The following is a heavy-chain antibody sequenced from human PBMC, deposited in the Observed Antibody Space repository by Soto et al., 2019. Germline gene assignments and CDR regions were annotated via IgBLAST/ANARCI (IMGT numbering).Heavy chain of an antibody. CDR1: GASISSGYYY. CDR2: VWYDGST. Sequence: SETLSLTCSVSGASISSGYYYWGWIRQPPGKGLEWIGYVWYDGSTNYNPSLKSRVTISLDTSKNQFSLKLSSVTAADTAVYYCARRPWADYGGIFDPWGQGTLVTVSS. V-gene: IGHV4-61*01. CDR3: ARRPWADYGGIFDP. D-gene: IGHD4-17*01. J-gene: IGHJ5*02.